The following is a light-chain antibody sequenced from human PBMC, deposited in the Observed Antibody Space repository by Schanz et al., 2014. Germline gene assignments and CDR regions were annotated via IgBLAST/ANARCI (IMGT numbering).Light chain of an antibody. Sequence: DIQMTQSPSSLSASVGDRVTITCRASQSISTYLNWYQHKPGKAPKLLIYAASSLQGGVPSRFSGSGSGTDFTLTISSLQPEDFATYYCQQSNRVPFTFGPGTKVNIK. CDR1: QSISTY. J-gene: IGKJ3*01. CDR2: AAS. CDR3: QQSNRVPFT. V-gene: IGKV1-39*01.